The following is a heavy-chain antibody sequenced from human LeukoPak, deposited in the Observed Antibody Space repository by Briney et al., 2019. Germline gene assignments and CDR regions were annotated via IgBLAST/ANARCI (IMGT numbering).Heavy chain of an antibody. D-gene: IGHD6-13*01. CDR3: ARAGYYASSWYVPTFDP. V-gene: IGHV3-48*03. J-gene: IGHJ5*02. CDR2: IYRSGTSK. Sequence: GESLRLSCAASGFTFSIYEMTWVRQAPGKGLEWVSHIYRSGTSKDYVDSAKGRFTIYRDNAKKSLSLQMNSLRAEDTALYYCARAGYYASSWYVPTFDPWGQGTLVTVSS. CDR1: GFTFSIYE.